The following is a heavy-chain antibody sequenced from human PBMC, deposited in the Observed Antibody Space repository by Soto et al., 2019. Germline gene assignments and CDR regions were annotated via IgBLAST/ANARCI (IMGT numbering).Heavy chain of an antibody. CDR1: GGTFSSYA. J-gene: IGHJ6*04. V-gene: IGHV1-69*13. Sequence: ASVKVSCNASGGTFSSYAMSWVRQAPGQGLEWMGGIIPIFGTANYAQKFQGRVTITADESTSTAYMELSSLRPEDTAVYYCARGRARSDWNAVPSGMDVWGKGTKVT. D-gene: IGHD1-1*01. CDR2: IIPIFGTA. CDR3: ARGRARSDWNAVPSGMDV.